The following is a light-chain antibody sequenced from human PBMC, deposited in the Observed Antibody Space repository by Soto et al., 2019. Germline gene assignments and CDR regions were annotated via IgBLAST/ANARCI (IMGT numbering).Light chain of an antibody. CDR1: QSISSW. J-gene: IGKJ2*01. CDR2: DAS. Sequence: DIQMTQSPSTLSASVGDRVTITCRASQSISSWLAWYQQKPGKAPKLLIYDASSLESGVPSRFSGSGSGTEFTLTISSLQPDDFATYYCQQYYSNGGYTFGQGTKLEIK. CDR3: QQYYSNGGYT. V-gene: IGKV1-5*01.